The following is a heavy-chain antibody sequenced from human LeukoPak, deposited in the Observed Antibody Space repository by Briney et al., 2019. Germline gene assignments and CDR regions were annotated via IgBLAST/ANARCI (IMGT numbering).Heavy chain of an antibody. J-gene: IGHJ4*02. D-gene: IGHD3-10*01. CDR3: ARDLDYYGSGSPDY. Sequence: GGSLRLSCAASGFTFSSYGMHWVRQAPGKGLEWVAVMWYDGSNKYYADSVKGRFTISRDNSKNTLYLQMNSLRAEDTAVYYCARDLDYYGSGSPDYWGQGTLVTVSS. CDR1: GFTFSSYG. CDR2: MWYDGSNK. V-gene: IGHV3-33*01.